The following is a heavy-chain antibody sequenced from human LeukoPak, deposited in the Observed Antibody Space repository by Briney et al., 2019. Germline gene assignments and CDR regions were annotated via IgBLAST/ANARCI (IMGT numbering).Heavy chain of an antibody. V-gene: IGHV4-4*02. J-gene: IGHJ5*02. Sequence: SETLSLTCAVSGGSISSSNWWSWVRQPPGKGLEWIGEIYHSGSTNYNPTLKSRVTISVDKSKNQFSLKLSSVTAADTAVYYCARRVVPAAIKGWFDPWGQGTLVTVSS. CDR1: GGSISSSNW. CDR3: ARRVVPAAIKGWFDP. CDR2: IYHSGST. D-gene: IGHD2-2*01.